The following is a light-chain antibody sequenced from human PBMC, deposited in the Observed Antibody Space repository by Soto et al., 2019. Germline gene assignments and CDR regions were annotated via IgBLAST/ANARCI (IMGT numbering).Light chain of an antibody. CDR2: GAS. CDR3: QQYGSSLFT. CDR1: QSVSSSY. J-gene: IGKJ4*01. V-gene: IGKV3-20*01. Sequence: EIVLTQSPGTLSLSPGERATLSCRASQSVSSSYLAWYQQKPGQAPRLLIYGASSRATGIPDWFSGSGSGTDFTLTISRLEPEDFAVYYCQQYGSSLFTFGGGTKVEIK.